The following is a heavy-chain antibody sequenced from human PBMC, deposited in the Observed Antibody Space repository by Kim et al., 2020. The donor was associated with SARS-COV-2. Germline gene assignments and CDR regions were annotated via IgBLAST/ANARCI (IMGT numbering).Heavy chain of an antibody. D-gene: IGHD2-21*02. Sequence: GGSLRLSCAASGFTFNIYTMHWVRQAPGKGLEWVAVISYNGREEHYTDSVKGRFTVSRDNSKDTMYLQMNSLRAEDTAVYYCARDNSGTGVTAIAYFD. V-gene: IGHV3-30*04. J-gene: IGHJ4*01. CDR1: GFTFNIYT. CDR2: ISYNGREE. CDR3: ARDNSGTGVTAIAYFD.